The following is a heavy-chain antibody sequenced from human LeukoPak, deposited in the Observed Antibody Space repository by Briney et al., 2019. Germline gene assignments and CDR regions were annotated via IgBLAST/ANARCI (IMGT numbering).Heavy chain of an antibody. J-gene: IGHJ5*02. CDR3: ARDVHGDYGSGWFDP. CDR2: IMPLFGTA. D-gene: IGHD4-17*01. V-gene: IGHV1-69*05. Sequence: SVKVSCKTSGGTFNNSAISWVRQAPGQGLEWLGGIMPLFGTAGYAQKFQGRVTITKDESTRTVYLELTSLTSDDTAVYYCARDVHGDYGSGWFDPWGQGILVSVSS. CDR1: GGTFNNSA.